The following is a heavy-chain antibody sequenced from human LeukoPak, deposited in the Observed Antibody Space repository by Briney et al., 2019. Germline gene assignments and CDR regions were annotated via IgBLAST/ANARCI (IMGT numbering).Heavy chain of an antibody. V-gene: IGHV3-74*01. Sequence: GGSLRLSCAASELTSSTSWMSWVRHAPGQGLVWVSRIKGDGISTNYADSVKGRFTISRDIAKNTLYLQMNSLRAEDTGVYYCAKDHYWSIDYWGRGTLVTVSS. CDR3: AKDHYWSIDY. J-gene: IGHJ4*02. CDR2: IKGDGIST. CDR1: ELTSSTSW. D-gene: IGHD3-3*01.